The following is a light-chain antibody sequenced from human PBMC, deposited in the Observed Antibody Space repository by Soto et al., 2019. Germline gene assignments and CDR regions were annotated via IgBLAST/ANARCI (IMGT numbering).Light chain of an antibody. CDR1: QSISSW. CDR2: KAS. J-gene: IGKJ5*01. CDR3: LQDFNYPIT. Sequence: DSQMTQSPSTLSSSVGDRVTITFRASQSISSWLAWYQQKPGKAPKLLIYKASSLESGVPSRFSGSGSGTEFTLTISSLQPDDFATYYCLQDFNYPITFGQGTRLEI. V-gene: IGKV1-5*03.